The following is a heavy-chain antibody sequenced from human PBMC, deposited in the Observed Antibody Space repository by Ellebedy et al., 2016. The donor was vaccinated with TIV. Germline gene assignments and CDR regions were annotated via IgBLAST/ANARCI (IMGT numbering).Heavy chain of an antibody. V-gene: IGHV3-21*04. Sequence: GESLKISXLASGFTFSSYSTHWVRQAPGKGLEWVASISTSSIYKYYADSLKGRFTISRDNARKSLFLQMNSLRADDTAIYYCANWGIVGPTANGYWGQGSLVTVSS. CDR3: ANWGIVGPTANGY. D-gene: IGHD1-26*01. J-gene: IGHJ4*02. CDR2: ISTSSIYK. CDR1: GFTFSSYS.